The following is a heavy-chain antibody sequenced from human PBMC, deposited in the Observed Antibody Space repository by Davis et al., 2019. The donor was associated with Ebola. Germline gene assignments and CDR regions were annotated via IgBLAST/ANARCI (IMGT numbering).Heavy chain of an antibody. CDR3: ARDLVGYCSGGSCYSGLVF. V-gene: IGHV1-18*01. J-gene: IGHJ4*02. Sequence: ASVKVSCKASGGTFSSYAISWVRQAPGQGLEWMGWISAYNRNTNYAQKLQGRVTMTTDTSTRTAYMELRSLRSDDTAVYYCARDLVGYCSGGSCYSGLVFWGQGTLVTVSS. D-gene: IGHD2-15*01. CDR1: GGTFSSYA. CDR2: ISAYNRNT.